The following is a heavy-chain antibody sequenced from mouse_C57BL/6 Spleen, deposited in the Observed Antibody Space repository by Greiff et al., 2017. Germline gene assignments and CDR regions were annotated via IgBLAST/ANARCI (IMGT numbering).Heavy chain of an antibody. J-gene: IGHJ3*01. V-gene: IGHV1-61*01. Sequence: QVQLQQPGAELVRPGSSVKLSCKASGYTFTSYWMDWVKQRPGQGLEWIGNIYPSDSETHYNQKFKDKATLTVDKSSSTAYMQLSSLTSEDSAVYYCARRGLYSNLADGGQGTLVTVSA. CDR2: IYPSDSET. D-gene: IGHD2-5*01. CDR3: ARRGLYSNLAD. CDR1: GYTFTSYW.